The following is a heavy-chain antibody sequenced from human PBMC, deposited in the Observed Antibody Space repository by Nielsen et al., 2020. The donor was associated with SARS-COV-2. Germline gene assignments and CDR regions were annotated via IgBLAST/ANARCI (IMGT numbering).Heavy chain of an antibody. CDR3: ARGPYDILTGYYVPDDAFDI. V-gene: IGHV4-34*01. Sequence: GSLRLSCAVYGGSFSAYYWSWIRQPPGKGLEWIGEINHSGSTNYNPSLKSRVTISLATSKNQFSLKLRSVTAADTAVYYCARGPYDILTGYYVPDDAFDIWGQGTMVTVSS. D-gene: IGHD3-9*01. J-gene: IGHJ3*02. CDR1: GGSFSAYY. CDR2: INHSGST.